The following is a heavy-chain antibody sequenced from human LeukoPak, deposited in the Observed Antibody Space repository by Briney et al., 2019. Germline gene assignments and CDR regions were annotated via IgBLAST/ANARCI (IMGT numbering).Heavy chain of an antibody. CDR2: ISSNGGST. Sequence: GGSLRLSCSASGFTFSSYAMHWVRQAPGKGLEYVSAISSNGGSTYYADSVKGRFTISRDNSKNTLYLQMSSLRAEDTAVYYCARLGGWYFDYWGQGTLVTVSS. D-gene: IGHD6-19*01. CDR1: GFTFSSYA. CDR3: ARLGGWYFDY. V-gene: IGHV3-64D*06. J-gene: IGHJ4*02.